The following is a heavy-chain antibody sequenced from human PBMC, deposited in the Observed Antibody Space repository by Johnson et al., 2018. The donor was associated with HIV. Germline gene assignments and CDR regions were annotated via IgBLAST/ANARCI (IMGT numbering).Heavy chain of an antibody. CDR3: VKEDSSGYYYGMGAFDF. J-gene: IGHJ3*01. Sequence: VQLVESGGGLVQPGRSLRLSCAASGFSFDAYGMHWVRQHPGKGLEWVAGISFHSGTIGYADSVKGRFTISRDNAKNSLYLQLNSLRPEDTALYYCVKEDSSGYYYGMGAFDFWGQGTMVTVSS. V-gene: IGHV3-9*01. CDR1: GFSFDAYG. CDR2: ISFHSGTI. D-gene: IGHD3-22*01.